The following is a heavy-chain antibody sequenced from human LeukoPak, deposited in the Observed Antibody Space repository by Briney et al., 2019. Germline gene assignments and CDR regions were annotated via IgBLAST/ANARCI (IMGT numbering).Heavy chain of an antibody. CDR1: GFSFGDYN. D-gene: IGHD4-17*01. Sequence: GGSLRLSCEASGFSFGDYNMNWVRQAPGKGLEWVAVISYDGRNEYYGDSVKGRFTISRDNSKNTLYLQVDSLRAEDTAIYYCAKDASGRSRSWLATTVHHFDSWGQGTLVSVSS. V-gene: IGHV3-30*18. CDR3: AKDASGRSRSWLATTVHHFDS. CDR2: ISYDGRNE. J-gene: IGHJ4*02.